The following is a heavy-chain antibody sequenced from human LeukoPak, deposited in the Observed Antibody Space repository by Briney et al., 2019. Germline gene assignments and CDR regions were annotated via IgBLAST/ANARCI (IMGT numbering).Heavy chain of an antibody. J-gene: IGHJ4*02. D-gene: IGHD5-18*01. Sequence: SETLSLTCTVSGGSISSYYWSWIRQPPGKGLEWVGHMYYSGSINCNPSLKSRVTISVDTSKNQFSLKVTSVTAADTAVYYCARFGYSYGSVFDYWGQGTLVTVSS. CDR3: ARFGYSYGSVFDY. CDR2: MYYSGSI. V-gene: IGHV4-59*08. CDR1: GGSISSYY.